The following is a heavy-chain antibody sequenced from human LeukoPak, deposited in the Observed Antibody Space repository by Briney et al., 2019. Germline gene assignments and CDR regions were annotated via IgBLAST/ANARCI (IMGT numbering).Heavy chain of an antibody. Sequence: GSLRLSCAASGFTFSSYWMSWVRQAPGKGLEWIGEINHSGSTNYNPSLKSRVTISVDTSKNQFSLKLSSVTAADTAVYYCARGASTVTTLFSGWYNGWSYYYGMDVWGQGTTVTVSS. V-gene: IGHV4-34*01. J-gene: IGHJ6*02. CDR2: INHSGST. CDR3: ARGASTVTTLFSGWYNGWSYYYGMDV. D-gene: IGHD4-17*01. CDR1: GFTFSSYW.